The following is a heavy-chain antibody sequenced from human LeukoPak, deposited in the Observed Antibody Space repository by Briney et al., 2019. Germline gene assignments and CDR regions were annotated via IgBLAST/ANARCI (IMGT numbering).Heavy chain of an antibody. CDR1: GGSISSYY. D-gene: IGHD3-10*01. CDR2: INHRGST. CDR3: AKSLYGSGSYYNWFDP. V-gene: IGHV4-34*01. J-gene: IGHJ5*02. Sequence: TSETLSLTCTVSGGSISSYYWSWIRQPPGKGLEWIGEINHRGSTNYNPSLKRRVTISLDTSKNQFSLKLSSVTAADTAVYYCAKSLYGSGSYYNWFDPWGQGTLVTVSS.